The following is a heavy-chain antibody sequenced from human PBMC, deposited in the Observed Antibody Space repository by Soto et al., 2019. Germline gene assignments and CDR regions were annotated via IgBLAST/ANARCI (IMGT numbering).Heavy chain of an antibody. V-gene: IGHV4-31*03. Sequence: SETLSLTCNVSGGSITGAYYWNWLRQHPGKGLEWIGSIHYRGSTYYNPSLQSRTSISLDRSNNQFSLKLSSVTAADTAVYYCARVRDSFGLDVWGQGXTVTVYS. D-gene: IGHD2-15*01. CDR2: IHYRGST. CDR1: GGSITGAYY. CDR3: ARVRDSFGLDV. J-gene: IGHJ6*02.